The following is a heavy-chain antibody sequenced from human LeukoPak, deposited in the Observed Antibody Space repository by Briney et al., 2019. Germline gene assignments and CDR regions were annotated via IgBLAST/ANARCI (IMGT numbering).Heavy chain of an antibody. V-gene: IGHV3-30*03. Sequence: GGSLRLSCATSGFTFRSYYMHWVRQAPGKGLEWVAVISYDGSDKYYADSVKGRFTISRDNAKNTLYLQMNSLRAEDTAVYYCTREFDSSWSFDHWGQGTLVTVSS. CDR3: TREFDSSWSFDH. CDR1: GFTFRSYY. CDR2: ISYDGSDK. D-gene: IGHD6-13*01. J-gene: IGHJ4*02.